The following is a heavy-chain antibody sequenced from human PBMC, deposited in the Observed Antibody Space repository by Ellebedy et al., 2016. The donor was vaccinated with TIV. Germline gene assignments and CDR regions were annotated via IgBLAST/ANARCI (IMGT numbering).Heavy chain of an antibody. Sequence: MPSETLSLTCVISGDSVSSLSVTWNWIRQSPSGRLEWLGRTYYRSKWINEYMVSMKSRITIDADTSKNQFSLQLNSVTPEDTAVYYCTRHTGSVGLDVWGQGTTVTVSS. V-gene: IGHV6-1*01. J-gene: IGHJ6*02. CDR3: TRHTGSVGLDV. CDR2: TYYRSKWIN. D-gene: IGHD1-14*01. CDR1: GDSVSSLSVT.